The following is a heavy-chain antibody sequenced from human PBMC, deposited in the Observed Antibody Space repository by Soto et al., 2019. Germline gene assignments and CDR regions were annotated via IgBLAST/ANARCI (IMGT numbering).Heavy chain of an antibody. V-gene: IGHV1-69*13. J-gene: IGHJ4*02. Sequence: SVKVSCKASGGTFSSYAISWVRQSPGQGLEWMGGIIPIFGTANYAQKFQGRVTITADESTSTAYMELSSLRSEDTAVYYCARDYRPSPDYDILTGYYTSGFDYWGQGTLVTVS. CDR2: IIPIFGTA. CDR1: GGTFSSYA. CDR3: ARDYRPSPDYDILTGYYTSGFDY. D-gene: IGHD3-9*01.